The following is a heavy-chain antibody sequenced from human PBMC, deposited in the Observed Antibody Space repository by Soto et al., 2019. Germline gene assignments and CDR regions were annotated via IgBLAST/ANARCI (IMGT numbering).Heavy chain of an antibody. Sequence: ASVKVSCKASGYNFNTYAMHWVRQAPGQRLEWMGWMNTGDVNAKYSQRFQGRVTITRDTSASTAYMELSSLRSEDTAVYYCARDPSYYGMDVWGQGTTVTVSS. V-gene: IGHV1-3*04. CDR3: ARDPSYYGMDV. CDR2: MNTGDVNA. J-gene: IGHJ6*02. CDR1: GYNFNTYA.